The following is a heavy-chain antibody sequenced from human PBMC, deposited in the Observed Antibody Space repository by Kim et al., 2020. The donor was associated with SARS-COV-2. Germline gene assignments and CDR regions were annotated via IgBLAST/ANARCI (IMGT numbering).Heavy chain of an antibody. J-gene: IGHJ4*02. D-gene: IGHD5-18*01. CDR1: GGSISTTRCY. V-gene: IGHV4-39*01. CDR3: ARHRGEGYGYLYVDN. CDR2: IHFGGNI. Sequence: SETLSLTCSVSGGSISTTRCYWGWIRQPPGKGLEWIGSIHFGGNIFYNSSLQSRVTLSLDTSKNQVSLSLSSVTAADAAVYYCARHRGEGYGYLYVDNWGQGTLVTVSS.